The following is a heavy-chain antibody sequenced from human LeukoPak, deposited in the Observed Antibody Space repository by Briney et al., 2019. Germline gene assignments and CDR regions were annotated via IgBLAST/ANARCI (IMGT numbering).Heavy chain of an antibody. J-gene: IGHJ4*02. V-gene: IGHV4-59*01. CDR3: ARGVPTITIFGVVIHFDY. CDR2: IYYTGST. Sequence: PSETLSLTCTVSGGSISTYYWSWIRQPPGKGLEWIGNIYYTGSTNYNPSLKSRVTISVDTSKNQFSLKLSSVTAADTAVYYCARGVPTITIFGVVIHFDYWGQGTLVTVSS. D-gene: IGHD3-3*01. CDR1: GGSISTYY.